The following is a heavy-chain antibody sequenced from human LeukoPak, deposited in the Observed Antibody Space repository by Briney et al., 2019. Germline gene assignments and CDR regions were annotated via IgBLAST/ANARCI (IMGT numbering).Heavy chain of an antibody. CDR2: ISSNRNSK. CDR1: GFTFSSYE. J-gene: IGHJ4*02. Sequence: PGGSLRLSCTASGFTFSSYEMNWVRQAPGKGLEWLSYISSNRNSKYYACSVKGRFTISRDNAEHSLHLQMNSLRAEVTAVYYCARRLSGELFVFDEWSQGTLVTV. D-gene: IGHD3-10*01. CDR3: ARRLSGELFVFDE. V-gene: IGHV3-48*03.